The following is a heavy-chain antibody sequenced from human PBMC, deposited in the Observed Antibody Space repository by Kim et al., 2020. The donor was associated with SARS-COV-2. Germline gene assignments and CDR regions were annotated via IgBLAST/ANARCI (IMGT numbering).Heavy chain of an antibody. CDR3: AREQTAGFYNY. CDR1: GYIFTSYH. J-gene: IGHJ4*02. Sequence: ASVKVSCKASGYIFTSYHMHWVRQAPGQGLEWMGIINPSGGKTYYAQKLQGRITVTTDTSANTVYMHLSSLTSEDTAMYYCAREQTAGFYNYWGQGTLVTVSS. CDR2: INPSGGKT. D-gene: IGHD3-9*01. V-gene: IGHV1-46*04.